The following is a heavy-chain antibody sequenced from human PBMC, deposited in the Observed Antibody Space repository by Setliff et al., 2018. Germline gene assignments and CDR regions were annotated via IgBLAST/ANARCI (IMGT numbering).Heavy chain of an antibody. V-gene: IGHV1-69*13. Sequence: SVKVSCKASGGTFSSYAISWVRQAPGQGLEWMGRIIPIFGTANYAQKFQGRVTITADESTSTAYLERSSLRSEDTAVYYCARDRSPIGVSDTFDIWGQGTMVTVSS. CDR3: ARDRSPIGVSDTFDI. CDR1: GGTFSSYA. D-gene: IGHD2-21*01. CDR2: IIPIFGTA. J-gene: IGHJ3*02.